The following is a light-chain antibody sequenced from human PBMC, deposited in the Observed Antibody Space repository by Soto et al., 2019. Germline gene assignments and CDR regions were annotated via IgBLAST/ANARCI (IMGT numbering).Light chain of an antibody. Sequence: DIVMTQSPLSLPVTPGEPASISCRSSQSLLHSNGYNYLDWYLQKPGQSPQLLIYLGSNRASGVPDRFSGSGSGTDFTLKISRVEAEDVGVYYCMQALQTPTFGGGTTGDIK. J-gene: IGKJ4*01. CDR1: QSLLHSNGYNY. V-gene: IGKV2-28*01. CDR3: MQALQTPT. CDR2: LGS.